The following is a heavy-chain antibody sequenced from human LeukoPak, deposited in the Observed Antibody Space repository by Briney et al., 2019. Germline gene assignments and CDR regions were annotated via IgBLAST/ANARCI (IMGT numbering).Heavy chain of an antibody. V-gene: IGHV3-21*01. CDR3: ARAKSPYYYYYGMAV. CDR2: ISSSSSYI. J-gene: IGHJ6*02. Sequence: GGSLRLSCAASGFTFSSYSMNWVRQAPGKGLEWVSSISSSSSYIYYADSVKGRFTISRDNAKNSLYLQMNSLRAEDTAVYYCARAKSPYYYYYGMAVWGQGTTVTVSS. CDR1: GFTFSSYS.